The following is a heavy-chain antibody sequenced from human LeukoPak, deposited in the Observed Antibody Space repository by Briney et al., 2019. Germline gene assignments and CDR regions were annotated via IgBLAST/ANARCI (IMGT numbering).Heavy chain of an antibody. Sequence: GRSLRLSCAASGFTFSSYGMHGVRQAPGKGLEWVAVISYDGSNKYYADSVKGRFTISRDNSKNTLYLQMNSLRAEDTAVYYCARTGYVWGSYHLDYWGQGTLVTVSS. V-gene: IGHV3-30*03. J-gene: IGHJ4*02. D-gene: IGHD3-16*02. CDR1: GFTFSSYG. CDR2: ISYDGSNK. CDR3: ARTGYVWGSYHLDY.